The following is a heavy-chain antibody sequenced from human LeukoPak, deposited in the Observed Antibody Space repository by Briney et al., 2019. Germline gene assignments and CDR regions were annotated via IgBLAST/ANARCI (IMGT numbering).Heavy chain of an antibody. J-gene: IGHJ4*02. CDR2: ISSSGSTI. Sequence: PGGSLRLSCAASGFTFSCYEMNWVRQAPGKGLEWVSYISSSGSTIYYADSVKGRFTISRDNAKNSLYLQMNSLRAEDTAVYYCARGSRVLRYFDWSYDYWGQGTLVTVSS. V-gene: IGHV3-48*03. CDR3: ARGSRVLRYFDWSYDY. D-gene: IGHD3-9*01. CDR1: GFTFSCYE.